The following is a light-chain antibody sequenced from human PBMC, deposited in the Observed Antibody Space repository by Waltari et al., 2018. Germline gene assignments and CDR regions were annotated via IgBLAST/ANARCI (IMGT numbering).Light chain of an antibody. CDR3: SADTSSSTSVV. CDR2: DVS. CDR1: SSDVGGYNY. Sequence: QSALTQPASVSGSPGQSITISCTGTSSDVGGYNYVSWYQQHPGKAPKLMIYDVSNRPSGVSNRFSGSKSGNTASLTISGLQAEDEADYYCSADTSSSTSVVGGGGTKLTVL. V-gene: IGLV2-14*03. J-gene: IGLJ2*01.